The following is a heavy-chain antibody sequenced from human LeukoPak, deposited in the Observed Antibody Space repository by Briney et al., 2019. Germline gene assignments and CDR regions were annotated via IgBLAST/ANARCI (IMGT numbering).Heavy chain of an antibody. CDR2: ISAYNGNT. V-gene: IGHV1-18*01. Sequence: ASVKVSCKASGYTFTSYGISWVRQAPGQGLEWMGWISAYNGNTNYAQKLQGRVTMTTDTSTNTVYMELRSLRSDDTAVYYCARVWRGDYYDSSGYYFPSYFQHWGQGTLVTVSS. D-gene: IGHD3-22*01. CDR1: GYTFTSYG. CDR3: ARVWRGDYYDSSGYYFPSYFQH. J-gene: IGHJ1*01.